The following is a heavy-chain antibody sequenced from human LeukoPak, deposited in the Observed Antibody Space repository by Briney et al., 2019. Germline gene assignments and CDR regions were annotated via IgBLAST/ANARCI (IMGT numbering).Heavy chain of an antibody. Sequence: ASVKVSCKASGYRFTDYYMDWVRHAPGQLLEWMGWVNTNSGVTNHAQKFQDRVTMTRDTSINTAYMEMSGLTSDDPAVYFCVRVKVFFRSCSGGIYYLQGYWGQGTLVNVAS. D-gene: IGHD2-15*01. CDR2: VNTNSGVT. CDR1: GYRFTDYY. V-gene: IGHV1-2*02. J-gene: IGHJ4*02. CDR3: VRVKVFFRSCSGGIYYLQGY.